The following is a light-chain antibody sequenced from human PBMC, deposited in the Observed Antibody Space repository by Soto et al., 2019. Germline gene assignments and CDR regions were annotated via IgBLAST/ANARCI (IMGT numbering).Light chain of an antibody. CDR1: NRDVGSYNL. CDR2: EVR. Sequence: QSALTQPASVSGSPGQSITIACTGTNRDVGSYNLVSWYQQRPGEAPKLIISEVRNRPSGISYRFTGSKSGNTASLTISGLQAEDEADYYCSSYTDDRSYVFGSGTKVTVL. V-gene: IGLV2-14*01. CDR3: SSYTDDRSYV. J-gene: IGLJ1*01.